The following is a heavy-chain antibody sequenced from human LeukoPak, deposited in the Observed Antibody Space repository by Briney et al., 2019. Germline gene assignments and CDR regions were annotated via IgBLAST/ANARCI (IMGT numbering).Heavy chain of an antibody. CDR2: ISSSSSYI. V-gene: IGHV3-21*01. Sequence: GGSLILSCAASGFTFSSYNMNWVRQAPGKGLEWVSSISSSSSYIYYADSVKGRFTISRDNAKNSLYLQMNSLRAEDTAVYYCAREYGYNTFDYWGQGTLVTVSS. CDR1: GFTFSSYN. D-gene: IGHD5-24*01. CDR3: AREYGYNTFDY. J-gene: IGHJ4*02.